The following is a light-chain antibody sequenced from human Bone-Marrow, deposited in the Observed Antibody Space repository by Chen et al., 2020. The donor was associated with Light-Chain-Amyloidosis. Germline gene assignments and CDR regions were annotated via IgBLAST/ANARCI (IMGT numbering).Light chain of an antibody. CDR2: GSS. CDR3: QQYGTSPLT. CDR1: QTISSNY. J-gene: IGKJ4*01. Sequence: EIVLTQSPGTLSLSRGEGANLSCRASQTISSNYLTWYQQKFGQAPRLLIYGSSSRATGIPDRFTGSGSGTDFTLTINRLEPEDFEMYYCQQYGTSPLTFGGGTKVEIK. V-gene: IGKV3-20*01.